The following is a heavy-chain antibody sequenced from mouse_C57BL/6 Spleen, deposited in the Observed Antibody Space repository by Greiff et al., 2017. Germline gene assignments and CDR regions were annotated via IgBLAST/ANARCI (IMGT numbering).Heavy chain of an antibody. CDR2: IYPGSGST. CDR3: GRQVYYDCDGVWYFEV. V-gene: IGHV1-55*01. Sequence: VQLQQPGPELVKPGASVKMSCKASGYTFTSYCITWVKQRPGQGLEWIGDIYPGSGSTNYNEKFKSKATLTVDPSSSTAYMQLSSLTSEDSAVYYGGRQVYYDCDGVWYFEVRGTGTTVTAAS. D-gene: IGHD2-4*01. J-gene: IGHJ1*03. CDR1: GYTFTSYC.